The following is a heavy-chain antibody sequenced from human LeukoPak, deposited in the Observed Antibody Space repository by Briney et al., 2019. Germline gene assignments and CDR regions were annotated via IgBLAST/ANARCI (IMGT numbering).Heavy chain of an antibody. CDR2: IRSDGTSK. J-gene: IGHJ6*03. CDR1: GFTFSTYG. V-gene: IGHV3-30*02. D-gene: IGHD1-26*01. CDR3: ANQGGSLTEVGYYMDV. Sequence: QPGGSLRLSCAASGFTFSTYGMHWVRQAPGKGLEWVAFIRSDGTSKYYTDSVEGRFTISRDNSKNTLYLQMNSLRPEDTAVYYCANQGGSLTEVGYYMDVWGKGTTVTVSS.